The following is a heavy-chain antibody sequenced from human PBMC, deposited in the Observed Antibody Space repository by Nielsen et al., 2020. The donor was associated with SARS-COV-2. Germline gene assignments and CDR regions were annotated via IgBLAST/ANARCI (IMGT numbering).Heavy chain of an antibody. CDR3: AREVRLGVGSYNY. CDR2: IAQDGSER. Sequence: GESLKISCAASGFTFSSFWMSWVRQAPGKGLEWVANIAQDGSERYYVGSVKGRFTISRDNAKNSLYLQMNSLRADDTAVYYCAREVRLGVGSYNYWGQGTLVTVSS. D-gene: IGHD3-10*01. V-gene: IGHV3-7*01. J-gene: IGHJ4*02. CDR1: GFTFSSFW.